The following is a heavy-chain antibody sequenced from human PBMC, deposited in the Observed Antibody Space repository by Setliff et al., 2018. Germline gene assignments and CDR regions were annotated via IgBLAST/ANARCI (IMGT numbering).Heavy chain of an antibody. V-gene: IGHV4-59*04. J-gene: IGHJ4*02. D-gene: IGHD2-21*01. CDR2: VHHRGNT. Sequence: SETLSLTCTVSGGSISSYYWSWIRQPPGKGLEWIGTVHHRGNTYYNPSLKSRVTMSLDTSKNQFSLNLYSVTAADTAMFYCARGPDNCYGTQYFDYWGQGMLVTISS. CDR3: ARGPDNCYGTQYFDY. CDR1: GGSISSYY.